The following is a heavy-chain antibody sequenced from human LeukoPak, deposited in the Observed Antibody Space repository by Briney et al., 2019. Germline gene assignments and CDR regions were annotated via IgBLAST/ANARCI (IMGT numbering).Heavy chain of an antibody. J-gene: IGHJ4*02. CDR1: GGSFSGYY. V-gene: IGHV4-34*01. Sequence: SETLSLTCAVYGGSFSGYYWSWIRQPPGKGLEWIGEINHSGSTNYNPSLKSRVTISVDTSKNQFSLKLSSVTAADTAVCYCARAGVVTMVRGVISYWGQGTLVTVSS. D-gene: IGHD3-10*01. CDR3: ARAGVVTMVRGVISY. CDR2: INHSGST.